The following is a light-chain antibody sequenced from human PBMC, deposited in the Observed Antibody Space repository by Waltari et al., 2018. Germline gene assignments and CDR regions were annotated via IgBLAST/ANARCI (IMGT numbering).Light chain of an antibody. CDR1: SSDVGSYNL. Sequence: QSALTQPASVSGSPGQSITISCTGTSSDVGSYNLVSWYPQHPGKAPKPMIYEVSKRPSGVSNRFSGSKSGNTASLTISGLQAEDEADYYCCSYAGSSTSVVFGGGTKLTVL. V-gene: IGLV2-23*02. J-gene: IGLJ2*01. CDR2: EVS. CDR3: CSYAGSSTSVV.